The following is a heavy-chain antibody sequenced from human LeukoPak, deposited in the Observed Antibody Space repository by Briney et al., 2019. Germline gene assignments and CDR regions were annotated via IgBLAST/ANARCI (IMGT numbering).Heavy chain of an antibody. CDR1: GFTFSSYD. J-gene: IGHJ4*02. V-gene: IGHV3-48*03. Sequence: QPGGSLRLSCAASGFTFSSYDMNWVRQAPGKGLEWVSYISSSDSTIYYADSVKGRFTISRDNAKNSLYLQMNSLRAEDTAVYYCAREVRGVIIGWGQGTLVTVSS. D-gene: IGHD3-10*01. CDR2: ISSSDSTI. CDR3: AREVRGVIIG.